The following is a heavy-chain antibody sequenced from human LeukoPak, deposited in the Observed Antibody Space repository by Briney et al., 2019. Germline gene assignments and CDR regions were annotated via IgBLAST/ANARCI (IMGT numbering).Heavy chain of an antibody. Sequence: GGSLRLSCAASGFTFSSYAMSWVRQAPGKGLEWVSAISGSGGSTYYADSVKGRFTISRDNSKNTLYLQMNSLRAEDTAVYYCAKDSPSSSWYYYYGMDVWGQGTTVTVSS. CDR1: GFTFSSYA. CDR2: ISGSGGST. CDR3: AKDSPSSSWYYYYGMDV. J-gene: IGHJ6*02. D-gene: IGHD6-13*01. V-gene: IGHV3-23*01.